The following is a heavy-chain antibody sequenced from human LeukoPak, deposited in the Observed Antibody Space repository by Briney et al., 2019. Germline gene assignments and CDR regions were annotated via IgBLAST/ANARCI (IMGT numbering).Heavy chain of an antibody. D-gene: IGHD2-2*01. CDR2: IIPIFGTA. Sequence: SVKVSCKASGGTFSSYAISWVRQAPGQGLEWMGGIIPIFGTANYAQKFQGRVTITTDESTSTAYMELSSLRSDDTAVYYCAGGSCSSTSCRPYNWFDPWGQGTLVTVSS. J-gene: IGHJ5*02. CDR3: AGGSCSSTSCRPYNWFDP. V-gene: IGHV1-69*05. CDR1: GGTFSSYA.